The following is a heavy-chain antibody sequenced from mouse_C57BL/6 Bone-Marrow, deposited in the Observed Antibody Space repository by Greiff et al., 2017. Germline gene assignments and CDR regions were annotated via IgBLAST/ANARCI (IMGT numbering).Heavy chain of an antibody. J-gene: IGHJ3*01. CDR3: ASRRGGGYPPWFAY. CDR2: IYPRSGNT. Sequence: VQLQQSGAELVRPGASVKLSCKASGYTFTSYGISWVKQRTGQGLEWIGEIYPRSGNTNYNEKFKGKATLTADTSSSTAYMELRSLTSEDSAVYFVASRRGGGYPPWFAYWGQGTLVTVAA. CDR1: GYTFTSYG. D-gene: IGHD2-2*01. V-gene: IGHV1-81*01.